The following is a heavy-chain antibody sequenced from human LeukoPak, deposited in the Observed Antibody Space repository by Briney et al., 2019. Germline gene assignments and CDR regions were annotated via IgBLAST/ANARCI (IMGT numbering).Heavy chain of an antibody. D-gene: IGHD3-3*01. CDR3: ARDRDPYYDFWSDYPTGAFDI. CDR1: GFTFSNYW. Sequence: GGSLRLSCAASGFTFSNYWMSWVRQAPGKGLGWVANIKQDGSEKYYVDSVKGRFTISRDNAKNSLYLQMNSLRAEDTAVYYCARDRDPYYDFWSDYPTGAFDIWGQGTMVTVSS. J-gene: IGHJ3*02. V-gene: IGHV3-7*01. CDR2: IKQDGSEK.